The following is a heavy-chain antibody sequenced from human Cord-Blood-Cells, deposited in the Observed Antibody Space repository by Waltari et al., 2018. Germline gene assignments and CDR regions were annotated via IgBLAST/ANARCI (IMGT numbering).Heavy chain of an antibody. CDR1: GSTFSSYG. CDR3: ARDSPLTGDWYFDL. J-gene: IGHJ2*01. V-gene: IGHV3-33*01. D-gene: IGHD7-27*01. Sequence: QVQLVESGGGVVQPGRSLSTSCAASGSTFSSYGMPWVRQAPGKWVEWVAVIWYDGSNKYYADSVKGRFTISRDNSKNTLYLQMNSLRAEDTAVYYCARDSPLTGDWYFDLWGRGTLVIVSS. CDR2: IWYDGSNK.